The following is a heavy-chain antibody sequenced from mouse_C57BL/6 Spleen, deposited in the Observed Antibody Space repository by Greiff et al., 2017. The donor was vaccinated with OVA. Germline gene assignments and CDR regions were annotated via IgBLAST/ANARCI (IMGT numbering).Heavy chain of an antibody. V-gene: IGHV1-7*01. CDR2: INPSSGYT. J-gene: IGHJ3*01. CDR3: GEGINWLAY. CDR1: GYTFTSYW. Sequence: VQLQQSGAELANPGASVKLSCKASGYTFTSYWMHWVTPRPGQGLEWIGYINPSSGYTTYNQTFKDKATLTADKYSSTAYMQLSSLTDEDSAVYYGGEGINWLAYWGKGTMVTVSA.